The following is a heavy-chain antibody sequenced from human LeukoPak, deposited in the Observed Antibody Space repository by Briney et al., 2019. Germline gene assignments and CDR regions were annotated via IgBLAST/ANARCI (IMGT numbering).Heavy chain of an antibody. CDR3: ARDRNGAGYYYDSSGYYPFDY. Sequence: SVKVSCKASGGTFSSYAISWVRQAPGQGLEWMGRIIPILGIADYAQKFQGRVTITADKSTSTAYMELSSLRSEDTAVYYCARDRNGAGYYYDSSGYYPFDYWGQGTLVTVSS. J-gene: IGHJ4*02. CDR2: IIPILGIA. V-gene: IGHV1-69*04. D-gene: IGHD3-22*01. CDR1: GGTFSSYA.